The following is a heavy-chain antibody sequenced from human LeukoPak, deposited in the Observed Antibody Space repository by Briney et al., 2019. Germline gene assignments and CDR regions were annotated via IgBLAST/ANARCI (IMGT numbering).Heavy chain of an antibody. CDR1: GFTVSSNY. CDR2: IYSGGST. J-gene: IGHJ6*02. D-gene: IGHD6-13*01. V-gene: IGHV3-66*01. Sequence: GGSLRLSCAAFGFTVSSNYMSWVRQAPGKGLEWVSVIYSGGSTYYADSVKGRFTISRDNSKNTLYPQMNSLRAEDTAVYYCARETAAAGMYGMDVWGQGATVTVSS. CDR3: ARETAAAGMYGMDV.